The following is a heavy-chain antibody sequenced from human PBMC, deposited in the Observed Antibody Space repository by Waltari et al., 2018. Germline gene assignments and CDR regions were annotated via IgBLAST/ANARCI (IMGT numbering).Heavy chain of an antibody. Sequence: QVQLVQSGAEVKKPGASVKVSCKASGYTFTSYAMHWVRQAPGQRLEWMGWINAGNGNTKDSPKFQCRVTITRDTSASTAYMELSSLRSEDTAVYYCARDNDIVVVPAATNFDYWGQGTLVTVSS. CDR1: GYTFTSYA. CDR2: INAGNGNT. V-gene: IGHV1-3*01. J-gene: IGHJ4*02. D-gene: IGHD2-2*01. CDR3: ARDNDIVVVPAATNFDY.